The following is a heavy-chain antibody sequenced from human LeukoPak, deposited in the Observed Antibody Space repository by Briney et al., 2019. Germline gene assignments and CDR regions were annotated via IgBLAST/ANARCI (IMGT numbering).Heavy chain of an antibody. Sequence: QTGGSLRLSCVASGFTFSSYGLHWVRQAPGKGLEWVAVISFVGGNKYYADSVKGRFTISRDNSKNTLYMQMNSLRVEDTAVYYCAKGQKYSRRPDAFDIWGQGTMVTVSS. D-gene: IGHD6-6*01. V-gene: IGHV3-30*18. CDR1: GFTFSSYG. CDR3: AKGQKYSRRPDAFDI. J-gene: IGHJ3*02. CDR2: ISFVGGNK.